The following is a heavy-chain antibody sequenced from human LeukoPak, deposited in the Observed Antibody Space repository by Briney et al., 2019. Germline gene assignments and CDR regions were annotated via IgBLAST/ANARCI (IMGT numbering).Heavy chain of an antibody. CDR1: GFIFSSYG. CDR3: GYYNSGSYSTPDS. V-gene: IGHV3-30*02. D-gene: IGHD3-10*01. CDR2: IRYDGSNK. J-gene: IGHJ5*01. Sequence: GGSLRLSCAASGFIFSSYGMHWVRQAPGKGLEWVAFIRYDGSNKYYADSVKGRFTISRDNSKNTLYLQMKTLRSEDTAVYYCGYYNSGSYSTPDSWGQGTQVTVSS.